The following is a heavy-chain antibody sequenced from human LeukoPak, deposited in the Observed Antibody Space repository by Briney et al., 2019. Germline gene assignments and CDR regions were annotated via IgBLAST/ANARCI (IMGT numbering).Heavy chain of an antibody. CDR1: GGTFSSYA. CDR2: IIPIFGTA. CDR3: ARENKNRNYLLSFDP. V-gene: IGHV1-69*13. D-gene: IGHD1-7*01. J-gene: IGHJ5*02. Sequence: ASVKVSCKASGGTFSSYAISWVRQAPGQGLEWMGGIIPIFGTANYAQKFQGRVTITADESTSTAYMELSSLRSEDTAVYYCARENKNRNYLLSFDPWGQGTLVTVSS.